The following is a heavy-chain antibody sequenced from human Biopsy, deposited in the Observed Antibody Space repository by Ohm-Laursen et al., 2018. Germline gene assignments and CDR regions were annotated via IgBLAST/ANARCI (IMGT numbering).Heavy chain of an antibody. Sequence: SDTLSLTCNVSSGDINNYYWSWIRQPAGKGLEWIGRIYPGGSTNYNPSLKSRVTMSVDTSKKQLSLRLRSVTAADTAMYYCASVVLGPTNDAFDLWGQGTMVTVSS. D-gene: IGHD3-22*01. CDR3: ASVVLGPTNDAFDL. CDR2: IYPGGST. CDR1: SGDINNYY. J-gene: IGHJ3*01. V-gene: IGHV4-4*07.